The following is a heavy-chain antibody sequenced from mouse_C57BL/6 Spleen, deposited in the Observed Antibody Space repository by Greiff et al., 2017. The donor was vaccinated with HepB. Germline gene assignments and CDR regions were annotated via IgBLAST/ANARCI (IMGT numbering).Heavy chain of an antibody. CDR2: ISNGGGST. Sequence: EVQRVESGGGLVQPGGSLKLSCAASGFTFSDYYMYWVRQTPEKRLEWVAYISNGGGSTYYPDTVKGRFTISRDNAKNTLYLQMSRLKSEDTAMYYCARHPPANYDYAMDYWGQGTSVTVSS. CDR1: GFTFSDYY. D-gene: IGHD2-1*01. V-gene: IGHV5-12*01. CDR3: ARHPPANYDYAMDY. J-gene: IGHJ4*01.